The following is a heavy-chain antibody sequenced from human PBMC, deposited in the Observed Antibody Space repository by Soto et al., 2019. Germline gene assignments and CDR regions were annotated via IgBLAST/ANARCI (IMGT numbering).Heavy chain of an antibody. Sequence: ETLSLTCTFSGGSISSYYWSWIRQPPGKGLEWIGYIYYSGSTNYNPSLKSRVTISVDTSKNQFSLKLSSVTAADTAAYYCAREHSSSYYFDYWGQGTLVTVSS. J-gene: IGHJ4*02. CDR3: AREHSSSYYFDY. CDR1: GGSISSYY. D-gene: IGHD6-6*01. CDR2: IYYSGST. V-gene: IGHV4-59*01.